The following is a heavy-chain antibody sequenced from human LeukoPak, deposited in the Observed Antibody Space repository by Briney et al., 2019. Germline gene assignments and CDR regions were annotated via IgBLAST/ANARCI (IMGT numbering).Heavy chain of an antibody. CDR1: GYTFTGYY. CDR3: AAGPYCSSTSCYSGRYNWFDP. CDR2: MNPNSGNT. D-gene: IGHD2-2*02. Sequence: GASVKVSCKASGYTFTGYYMHWVRQAPGQGLEWMGWMNPNSGNTGYAQKFQGRVTMTRNTSISTAYMELSSLRSEDTAVYYCAAGPYCSSTSCYSGRYNWFDPWGQGTLVTVSS. V-gene: IGHV1-8*02. J-gene: IGHJ5*02.